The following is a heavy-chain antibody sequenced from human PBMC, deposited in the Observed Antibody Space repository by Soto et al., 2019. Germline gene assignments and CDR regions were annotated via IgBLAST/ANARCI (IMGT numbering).Heavy chain of an antibody. CDR1: GYTFTADG. CDR3: ASRGYDFWSGLDP. Sequence: GASVKVSCKASGYTFTADGIHWVRQAPGQRLEWMGWINTGNGHTKYSQKFQGRVTITRDTSARTAHMELNSLRSEDTAAYYCASRGYDFWSGLDPWGQGTLVTVSS. D-gene: IGHD3-3*01. CDR2: INTGNGHT. J-gene: IGHJ5*02. V-gene: IGHV1-3*04.